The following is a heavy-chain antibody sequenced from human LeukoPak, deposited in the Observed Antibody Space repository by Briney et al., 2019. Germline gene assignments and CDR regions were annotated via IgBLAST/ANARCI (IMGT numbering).Heavy chain of an antibody. D-gene: IGHD3-10*01. V-gene: IGHV1-2*02. CDR3: ASTIYYGSGSYRKGIDY. CDR1: GYTFTSYG. J-gene: IGHJ4*02. CDR2: INPNSGGT. Sequence: GASVKVSCKASGYTFTSYGISWVRQAPGQGLEWMGWINPNSGGTNYAQKFQGRVTMTRDTSISTAYMELSRLRSDDTAVYYCASTIYYGSGSYRKGIDYWGQGTLVTVSS.